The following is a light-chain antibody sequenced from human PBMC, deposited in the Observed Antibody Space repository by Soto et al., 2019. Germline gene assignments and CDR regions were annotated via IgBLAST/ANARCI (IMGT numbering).Light chain of an antibody. CDR3: QQTHSLPLS. CDR2: ATS. V-gene: IGKV1-12*01. Sequence: IQMTMSPSSVSASVGDRVTMTCRASQGVGGGLAWYQQKPGKVPKLLIYATSSLHSGVPSRFSGSGSGTDFTLSISSLQPEDFATYYCQQTHSLPLSFGPGTKVD. CDR1: QGVGGG. J-gene: IGKJ3*01.